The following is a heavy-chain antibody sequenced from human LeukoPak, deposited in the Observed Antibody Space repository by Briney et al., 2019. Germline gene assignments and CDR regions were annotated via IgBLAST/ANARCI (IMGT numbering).Heavy chain of an antibody. Sequence: GGSLRLSCAASGFTFDDYTMHWVRQAPGKGLEWVSLITWDGRSTFYGDSVKGRFTISRDNSKNSLYLQMNTLRTEDTALYYCTKEVTMIVGAQYFDDCGQGTLVTVYS. CDR1: GFTFDDYT. CDR3: TKEVTMIVGAQYFDD. CDR2: ITWDGRST. V-gene: IGHV3-43*01. D-gene: IGHD3-22*01. J-gene: IGHJ4*02.